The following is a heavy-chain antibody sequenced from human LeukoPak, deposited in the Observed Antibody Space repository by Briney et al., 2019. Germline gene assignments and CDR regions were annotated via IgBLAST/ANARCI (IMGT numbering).Heavy chain of an antibody. CDR1: GFTVSSNY. V-gene: IGHV3-53*01. CDR3: ARGEEWVAYSSGWYTLCS. Sequence: TGGSLRLSCAASGFTVSSNYMSWIRQAPGKGLEWVSVIYSGGSTYYADSVKGRFTISRDNSKNTLYLQMNSLRAEDTAVYYCARGEEWVAYSSGWYTLCSWGQGTLVTVSS. J-gene: IGHJ5*02. CDR2: IYSGGST. D-gene: IGHD6-19*01.